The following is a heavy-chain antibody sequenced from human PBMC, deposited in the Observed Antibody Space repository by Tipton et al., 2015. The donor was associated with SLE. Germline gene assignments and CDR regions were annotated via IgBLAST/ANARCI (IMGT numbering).Heavy chain of an antibody. V-gene: IGHV4-61*01. CDR2: IYYSGST. J-gene: IGHJ4*02. Sequence: TLSLTCTVSGGSVSSGSYYWSWIRQPPGKGLEWIGYIYYSGSTNYNPSLKSRVTISVDTSKNQFSLKLSSVTAADTAVYYCARGGFGELLFDYWGQGTLVTVSS. CDR3: ARGGFGELLFDY. CDR1: GGSVSSGSYY. D-gene: IGHD3-10*01.